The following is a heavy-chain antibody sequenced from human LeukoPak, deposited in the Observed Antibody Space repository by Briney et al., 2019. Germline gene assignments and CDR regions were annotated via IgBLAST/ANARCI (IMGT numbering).Heavy chain of an antibody. V-gene: IGHV4-59*01. CDR3: ARDRKQWLRGPFDP. CDR1: GVSISSYY. J-gene: IGHJ5*02. Sequence: SETLSLTCTVSGVSISSYYWNWIRQPPGKGLEWIGYIYYSGSTNYNPSLKSRVTISVDTSENQFSLKLRSVTAADTAVYYCARDRKQWLRGPFDPWGQGTLVTVSS. CDR2: IYYSGST. D-gene: IGHD6-19*01.